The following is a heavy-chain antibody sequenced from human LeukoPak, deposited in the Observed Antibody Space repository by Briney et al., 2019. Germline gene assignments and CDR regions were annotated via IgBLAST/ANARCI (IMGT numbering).Heavy chain of an antibody. CDR1: GFTFDDYA. CDR2: ISWNSGSI. V-gene: IGHV3-9*01. J-gene: IGHJ4*02. Sequence: GGSLRLSCAASGFTFDDYAMHWVRQAPGKGLEWVSGISWNSGSIGYADSVKGRFTISRDNAKNSLYLQMNSLRAEDTALYYCAKGDRIQLWLLPFDYWGQGTLVTVSS. CDR3: AKGDRIQLWLLPFDY. D-gene: IGHD5-18*01.